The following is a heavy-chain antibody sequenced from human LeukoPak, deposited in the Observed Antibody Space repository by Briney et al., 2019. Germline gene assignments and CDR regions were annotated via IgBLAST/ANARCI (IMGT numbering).Heavy chain of an antibody. CDR3: ARGVVPAAGYYYYYMDV. CDR1: GGTLSSYA. V-gene: IGHV1-69*05. J-gene: IGHJ6*03. Sequence: SVKVSCKASGGTLSSYAISWVRQAPGQGLEWMGGIIPIFGTANYAQKFQGRVTITTDESTSTAYMELSSLRSEDTAVYYCARGVVPAAGYYYYYMDVWGKGTTVTVSS. CDR2: IIPIFGTA. D-gene: IGHD2-2*01.